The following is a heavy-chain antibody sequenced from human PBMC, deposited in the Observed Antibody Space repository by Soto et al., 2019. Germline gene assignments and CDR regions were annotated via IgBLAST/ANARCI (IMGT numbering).Heavy chain of an antibody. J-gene: IGHJ4*02. CDR3: ARNLIAAAGQYFDY. D-gene: IGHD6-13*01. CDR2: ISYDGSNK. CDR1: GFTFSSYA. Sequence: QVQLVESGGGVVQPGRSLRLSCAASGFTFSSYAMHWVRQAPGKGLEWVAVISYDGSNKYYEDSVKGRFTISRDNSKNTLYLQMNSLRAEDTAVYYCARNLIAAAGQYFDYWGQGTLVTVSS. V-gene: IGHV3-30-3*01.